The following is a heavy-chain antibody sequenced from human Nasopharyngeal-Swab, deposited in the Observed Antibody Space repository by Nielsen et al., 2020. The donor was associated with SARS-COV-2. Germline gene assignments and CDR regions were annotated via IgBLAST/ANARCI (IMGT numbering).Heavy chain of an antibody. J-gene: IGHJ6*02. CDR3: ARDPLKSITIFGVVSYSYAMDV. CDR2: IYYSGST. CDR1: GGPISSSSYY. Sequence: SETLSLTCTVSGGPISSSSYYWGWIRQPPGKGLEWIGSIYYSGSTYYNPSLKSRVTISVDTSKNRFSLKLSSVTAADTAVYYCARDPLKSITIFGVVSYSYAMDVWGQGTTVTVSS. V-gene: IGHV4-39*07. D-gene: IGHD3-3*01.